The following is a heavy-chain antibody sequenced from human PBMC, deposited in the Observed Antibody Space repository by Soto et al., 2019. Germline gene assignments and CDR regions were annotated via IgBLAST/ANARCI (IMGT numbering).Heavy chain of an antibody. Sequence: PSETLSLTCTVSGDSISSGANYWSWIRQPPGKGLEWIGYIYYSGSTYYNPTLKSRVTISVDTSKNQFSLKLSSVTAADTAVYYCARDLDYDFWRFDPWGQGTLVTVSS. CDR2: IYYSGST. D-gene: IGHD3-3*01. CDR3: ARDLDYDFWRFDP. V-gene: IGHV4-30-4*02. J-gene: IGHJ5*02. CDR1: GDSISSGANY.